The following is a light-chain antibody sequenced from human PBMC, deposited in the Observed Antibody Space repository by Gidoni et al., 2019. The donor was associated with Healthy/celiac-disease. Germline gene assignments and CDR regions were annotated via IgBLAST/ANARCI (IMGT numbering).Light chain of an antibody. J-gene: IGKJ4*01. CDR1: QSVSSN. Sequence: EIVMTQSPATLSVSPGERATLSCRASQSVSSNLAWYQQKPGQAPRLLIYGASTRATGIPARFSDSGSGTEFTLTISSLQSEDFAVYYCQQYNNRLTFGGGTKVEIK. V-gene: IGKV3-15*01. CDR2: GAS. CDR3: QQYNNRLT.